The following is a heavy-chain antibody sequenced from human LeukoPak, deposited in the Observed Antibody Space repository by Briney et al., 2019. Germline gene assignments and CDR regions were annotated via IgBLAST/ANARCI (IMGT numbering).Heavy chain of an antibody. Sequence: EASVKVSCKASGYTFTGYYMHWVRQAPGQGLEWMGWINPNSGGTNYAQKFQGRVTMTRDTSISTAYMELSRLRSDDTAVYYCARFTPRLTREKFDYWGQGTLVTVSS. CDR3: ARFTPRLTREKFDY. CDR2: INPNSGGT. D-gene: IGHD2-2*01. J-gene: IGHJ4*02. CDR1: GYTFTGYY. V-gene: IGHV1-2*02.